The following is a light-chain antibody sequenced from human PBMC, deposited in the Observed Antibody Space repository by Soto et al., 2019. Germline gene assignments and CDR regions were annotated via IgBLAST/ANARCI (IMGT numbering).Light chain of an antibody. V-gene: IGKV3-20*01. CDR2: GAS. CDR3: QQYGSLWT. J-gene: IGKJ1*01. CDR1: QSVSSSY. Sequence: EIVLTKSPGTLSLSPGERATLSCRASQSVSSSYLAWYQQKPGQAPRLLIYGASSRATGIPDRFSGSGSGTDFTLTISRLEPEEFAVYYCQQYGSLWTFGQGTKVEIK.